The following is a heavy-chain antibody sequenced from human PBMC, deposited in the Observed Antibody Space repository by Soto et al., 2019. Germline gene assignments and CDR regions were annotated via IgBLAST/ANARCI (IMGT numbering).Heavy chain of an antibody. J-gene: IGHJ6*02. CDR3: ARDTPTLGYCISTSCYYYYYGMDV. CDR1: GGTFSSYT. V-gene: IGHV1-69*04. Sequence: SVKVSCKASGGTFSSYTISWVRQAPGQGLEWMGRIIPILGIANYAQKLQGRVTMTTDTSTSTAYMELRSLRSDDTAVYYCARDTPTLGYCISTSCYYYYYGMDVWGQGTTVTV. CDR2: IIPILGIA. D-gene: IGHD2-2*01.